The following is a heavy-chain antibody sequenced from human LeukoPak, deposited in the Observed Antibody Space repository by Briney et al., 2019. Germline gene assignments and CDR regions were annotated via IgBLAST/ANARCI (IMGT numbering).Heavy chain of an antibody. V-gene: IGHV4-39*07. CDR1: GGSISSSSYY. CDR3: ARDRFADSSGYYYHNYFYMDV. Sequence: SETLSLTCTVSGGSISSSSYYWGRIRQPPGKGLEWIGSIYYSGSTYYNPSLKSRVTISVDTSKNQFSLKLSSVTAADTAMYYCARDRFADSSGYYYHNYFYMDVWGKGTTVTVSS. CDR2: IYYSGST. D-gene: IGHD3-22*01. J-gene: IGHJ6*03.